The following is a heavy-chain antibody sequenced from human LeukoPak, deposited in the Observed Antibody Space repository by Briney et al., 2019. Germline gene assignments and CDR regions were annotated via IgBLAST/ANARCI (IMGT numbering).Heavy chain of an antibody. J-gene: IGHJ3*02. CDR1: GYTLTELS. V-gene: IGHV1-24*01. Sequence: ASVKVSCKVSGYTLTELSMHWVRQAPGKGLEWMGGFDPEDGETIYAQKFQGRVTMTEDTSTDTAYMELSSLRSEDTAVYYCATARGWLRAFDIWGQGTMVTVSS. CDR3: ATARGWLRAFDI. D-gene: IGHD6-19*01. CDR2: FDPEDGET.